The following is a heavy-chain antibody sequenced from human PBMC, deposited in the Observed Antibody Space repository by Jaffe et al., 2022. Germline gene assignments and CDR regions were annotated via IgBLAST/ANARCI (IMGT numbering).Heavy chain of an antibody. CDR2: IYTSGST. D-gene: IGHD5-18*01. Sequence: QVQLQESGPGLVKPLQTLSLTCTVSGGSISSGDYYWSWIRQPAGKGLEWIGRIYTSGSTNYNPSLKSRVTISVDTSKNQFSLKLSSVTAADTAVYYCATLPSGYSSGRSNDYWGQGTLVTVSS. CDR1: GGSISSGDYY. J-gene: IGHJ4*02. V-gene: IGHV4-61*02. CDR3: ATLPSGYSSGRSNDY.